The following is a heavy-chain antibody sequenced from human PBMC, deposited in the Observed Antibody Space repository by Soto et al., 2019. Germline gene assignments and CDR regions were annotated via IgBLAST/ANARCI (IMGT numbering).Heavy chain of an antibody. CDR2: IKSKTDGGTT. Sequence: PGGSLRLSCAASGFTFSNAWMNWVRQAPGKGLEWVGRIKSKTDGGTTDYAAPVKGRFTISRDDSKNTLYLQMNSLKTEDTAVYYCTTDLWAIQTAVTSDYWGQGTLVTVSS. D-gene: IGHD3-16*01. CDR1: GFTFSNAW. V-gene: IGHV3-15*07. CDR3: TTDLWAIQTAVTSDY. J-gene: IGHJ4*02.